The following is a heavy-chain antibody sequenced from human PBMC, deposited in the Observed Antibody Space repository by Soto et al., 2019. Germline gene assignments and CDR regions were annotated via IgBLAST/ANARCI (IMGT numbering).Heavy chain of an antibody. CDR1: GFTFSNAW. D-gene: IGHD5-18*01. J-gene: IGHJ6*02. CDR2: IKSKTDGGTT. Sequence: GGSLRLSCAASGFTFSNAWMNWVRQAPGKGLEWVGRIKSKTDGGTTDYAAPVKGRFTISRDDSKNTLYLQMNSLKTEDTAVYYCTTDPREYSYGYNYYYGMDVWGQGTTVTVSS. CDR3: TTDPREYSYGYNYYYGMDV. V-gene: IGHV3-15*07.